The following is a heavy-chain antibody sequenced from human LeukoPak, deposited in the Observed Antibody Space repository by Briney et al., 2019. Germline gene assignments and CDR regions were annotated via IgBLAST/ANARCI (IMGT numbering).Heavy chain of an antibody. V-gene: IGHV1-69*13. Sequence: GASVKVSCKASGGTFSSYAISWVRQAPGQGLEWMGGIIPIFGTANYAQKFQGRVTITADESTSTAYMELSSLRSEDTAVYYCARHDLNYDFWSGVEYWGQGTLVTVSS. CDR2: IIPIFGTA. CDR1: GGTFSSYA. CDR3: ARHDLNYDFWSGVEY. J-gene: IGHJ4*02. D-gene: IGHD3-3*01.